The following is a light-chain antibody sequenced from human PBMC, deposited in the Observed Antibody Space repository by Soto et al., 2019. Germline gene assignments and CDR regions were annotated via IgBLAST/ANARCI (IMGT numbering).Light chain of an antibody. CDR1: QSVLSSSNNRNY. CDR3: QHYYSIPWT. CDR2: WAS. Sequence: DIVMTQSPDSLALSPAESGTINCKSSQSVLSSSNNRNYLAWYQQKSGQPPKLLIYWASTRESGVPDRFSGSGSGTDFTLTISSLQAEDVAAYYCQHYYSIPWTFGQGTKVDIK. J-gene: IGKJ1*01. V-gene: IGKV4-1*01.